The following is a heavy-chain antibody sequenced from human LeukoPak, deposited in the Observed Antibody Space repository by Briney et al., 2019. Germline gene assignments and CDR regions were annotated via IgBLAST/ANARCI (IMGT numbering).Heavy chain of an antibody. CDR2: FYSGGST. J-gene: IGHJ6*02. D-gene: IGHD6-13*01. CDR1: GGSFSGYY. CDR3: ANIAAAGYYYYGMDV. Sequence: ETLSLTCAVYGGSFSGYYWSWVRQAPGKGLEWVSVFYSGGSTYYADSVKGRFTISRDNSKNTLYLQMNSLRAEDTAVYYCANIAAAGYYYYGMDVWGQGTTVTVSS. V-gene: IGHV3-53*01.